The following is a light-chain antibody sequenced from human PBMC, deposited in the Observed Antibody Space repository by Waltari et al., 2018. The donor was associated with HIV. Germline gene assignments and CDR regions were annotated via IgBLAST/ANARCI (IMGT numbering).Light chain of an antibody. CDR3: QSYDSSLSGSRV. J-gene: IGLJ1*01. V-gene: IGLV1-40*01. Sequence: QSVLTQPPSVSGAPGQRVTISCPGSSSNIGAGFDVHWYQQVQGTAPKLLIYGNINRPSGVPDRFSGSKSGASASLAITGLQAEDEADYYCQSYDSSLSGSRVFGTGTKVTVL. CDR1: SSNIGAGFD. CDR2: GNI.